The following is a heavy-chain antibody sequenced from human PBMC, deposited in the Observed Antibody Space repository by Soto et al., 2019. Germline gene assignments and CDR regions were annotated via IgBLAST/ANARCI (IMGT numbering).Heavy chain of an antibody. CDR2: IFVTSTPI. V-gene: IGHV3-48*04. D-gene: IGHD3-9*01. CDR1: GFSFSSYS. J-gene: IGHJ4*02. CDR3: ARDADWAFGY. Sequence: EVQLVESGGGLVQPGGSLRLSCVASGFSFSSYSMVWVRQAPGKGLEWISYIFVTSTPIYYADSVKGRFTVSRDNTQNSLLLLMNSLRAEDTAIYYCARDADWAFGYWGQGTLVTVPS.